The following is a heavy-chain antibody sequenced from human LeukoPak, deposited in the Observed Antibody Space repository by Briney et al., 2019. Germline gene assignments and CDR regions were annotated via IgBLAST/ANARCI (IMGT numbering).Heavy chain of an antibody. J-gene: IGHJ4*02. CDR1: GFSFSSYA. D-gene: IGHD3-10*01. CDR3: ARPHSSITMVRGVLGN. CDR2: ISYDGSNK. V-gene: IGHV3-30-3*01. Sequence: PGGSLRLSCAASGFSFSSYAMHWVRQAPGKGLEWVAVISYDGSNKYYADPVRGRFTISRDTSEDTLYLQMNRLRAEDTAIYYCARPHSSITMVRGVLGNWGQGTLVTVSS.